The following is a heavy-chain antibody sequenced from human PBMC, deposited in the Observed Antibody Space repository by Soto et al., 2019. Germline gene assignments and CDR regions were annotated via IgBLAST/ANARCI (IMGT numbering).Heavy chain of an antibody. CDR2: IHYSGST. J-gene: IGHJ4*02. CDR1: GGSVSIGTYY. V-gene: IGHV4-61*01. Sequence: QVQLQESGPGLVKPSETLSLTCTVPGGSVSIGTYYWSWIRQPPGKGLEWIGFIHYSGSTNYNPTLNSRVTMSGDTSKNQFSLQLTSVNAADTAVYYCTRGGDAYKNGHWGQGTLVTVSS. D-gene: IGHD3-16*01. CDR3: TRGGDAYKNGH.